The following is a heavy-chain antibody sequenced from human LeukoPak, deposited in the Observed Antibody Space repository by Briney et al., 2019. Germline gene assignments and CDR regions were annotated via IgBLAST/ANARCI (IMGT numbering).Heavy chain of an antibody. CDR3: AREYCSSTSCYNDSWFDP. CDR1: GFTFSSYW. D-gene: IGHD2-2*02. V-gene: IGHV3-74*01. Sequence: GGSLRLSCAAPGFTFSSYWMHWVRHAPGKGLVWVSRINTDGSSTSYADSVKGRFTISRDNAKNTLYLQMNSLRAEDTAVYYCAREYCSSTSCYNDSWFDPWGQGTLVTVSS. CDR2: INTDGSST. J-gene: IGHJ5*02.